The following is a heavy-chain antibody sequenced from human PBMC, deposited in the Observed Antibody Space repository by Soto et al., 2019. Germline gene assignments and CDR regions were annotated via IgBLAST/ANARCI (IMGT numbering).Heavy chain of an antibody. D-gene: IGHD1-1*01. CDR1: GASISKNNDY. CDR2: MNYSGSA. J-gene: IGHJ4*02. Sequence: PSETLSLTCTVSGASISKNNDYWGWFRQPPGKGLDSIVIMNYSGSAYYKPSLNSRVTISVDTSNNHFSLRLASVTAADTAVYYCARRKAGIGVDFWGPGTLVTVSS. V-gene: IGHV4-39*02. CDR3: ARRKAGIGVDF.